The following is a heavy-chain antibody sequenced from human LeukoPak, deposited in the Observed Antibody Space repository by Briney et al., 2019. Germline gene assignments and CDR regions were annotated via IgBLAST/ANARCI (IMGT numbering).Heavy chain of an antibody. D-gene: IGHD3-10*01. CDR2: IYHSGST. J-gene: IGHJ6*02. CDR3: AREDGSGSYFHYGMDV. Sequence: PSGTLSLTCAVSGGSISSSNWWNWVRQPPGKGLEWIGEIYHSGSTKYNPSLKSRVTISVDTSKNQFSLKLSSVTAADTAVYYCAREDGSGSYFHYGMDVWGQGTTVTVSS. V-gene: IGHV4-4*02. CDR1: GGSISSSNW.